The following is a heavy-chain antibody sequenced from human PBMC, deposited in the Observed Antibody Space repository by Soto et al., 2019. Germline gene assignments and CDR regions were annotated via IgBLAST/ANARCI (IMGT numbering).Heavy chain of an antibody. D-gene: IGHD1-26*01. V-gene: IGHV1-8*01. CDR1: GYTFTSYD. J-gene: IGHJ6*02. CDR2: MNPNSGNT. CDR3: ARGDNSGSYYYYGMDV. Sequence: ASVKVSCKASGYTFTSYDINWVRQATGQGLEWMGWMNPNSGNTGYAQKFQGRVTMTRNTSISTAYMELSSLRSEDTAVYYCARGDNSGSYYYYGMDVWGQGTTVTVS.